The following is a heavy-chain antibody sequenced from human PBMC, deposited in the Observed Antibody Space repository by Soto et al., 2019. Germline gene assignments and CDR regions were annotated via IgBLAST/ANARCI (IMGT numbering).Heavy chain of an antibody. Sequence: QVQLVESGGGLVQPGGSLRLSCAASGFTFSAYYMSWIRQAPGKGLEWVSYISRSGSTIYYADSVKGRFTISRDNAKNSLYLQINSLRAEDTAVYYCARTDCSGGSCYSPYYYGMYVWGQGTTVTVSS. CDR1: GFTFSAYY. J-gene: IGHJ6*02. CDR3: ARTDCSGGSCYSPYYYGMYV. V-gene: IGHV3-11*01. CDR2: ISRSGSTI. D-gene: IGHD2-15*01.